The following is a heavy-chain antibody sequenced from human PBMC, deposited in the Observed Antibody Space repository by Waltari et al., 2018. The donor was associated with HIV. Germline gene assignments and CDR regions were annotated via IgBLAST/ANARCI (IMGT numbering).Heavy chain of an antibody. J-gene: IGHJ3*02. D-gene: IGHD3-10*01. Sequence: QVQLVQSGAEVKKPGASVKVSCKAHGYTFSNYGITSVRQAPGKGLEWMGWVTPYNGNTNYARNVQGRVTMTTDTSTTTAYMELRSLRSDDTALYYCARDRGKYYGSGTDSFDIWGQGTTVTVSS. CDR3: ARDRGKYYGSGTDSFDI. V-gene: IGHV1-18*01. CDR1: GYTFSNYG. CDR2: VTPYNGNT.